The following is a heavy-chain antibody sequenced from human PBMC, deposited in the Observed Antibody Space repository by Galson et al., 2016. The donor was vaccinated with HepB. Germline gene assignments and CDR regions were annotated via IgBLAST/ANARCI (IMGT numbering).Heavy chain of an antibody. J-gene: IGHJ4*02. D-gene: IGHD3-10*01. CDR2: IHPHDSDS. Sequence: QSGAEVKKPGESLKISCKGSGYMFTSYWIGWVRQMPGKGLEWMGIIHPHDSDSRYSPSFQGQVTVSVNKSINTAYLQWHSLKASDTAMYYCARRLEGYASGSGSYDYWGQGTLVTASS. CDR1: GYMFTSYW. CDR3: ARRLEGYASGSGSYDY. V-gene: IGHV5-51*01.